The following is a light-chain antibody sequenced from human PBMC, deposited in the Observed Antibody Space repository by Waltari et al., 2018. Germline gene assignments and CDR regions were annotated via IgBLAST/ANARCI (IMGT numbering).Light chain of an antibody. J-gene: IGLJ2*01. CDR3: AAWDDSLNGHVV. CDR2: SNN. Sequence: QSVLTQPPSASGTPGQRVTISCSGSSSNIGSNTVNWYQQLPGTAPKLLIYSNNQRPSGVPDRFSGPNAGTPASLAISGLQSEDEAYYYCAAWDDSLNGHVVFGGGTKLTVL. CDR1: SSNIGSNT. V-gene: IGLV1-44*01.